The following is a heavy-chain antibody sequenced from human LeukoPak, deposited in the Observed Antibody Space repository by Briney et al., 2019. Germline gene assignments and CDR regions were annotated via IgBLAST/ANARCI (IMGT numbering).Heavy chain of an antibody. D-gene: IGHD3-10*02. CDR1: GFTFSSYS. J-gene: IGHJ6*04. V-gene: IGHV3-21*01. Sequence: PGGSLRLSCAASGFTFSSYSMNWVRQAPGKGLEWVSSITSSSRYIYYADSVKGRFTISRDNAENSLYLQMSSLRAEDTAVYYCAELGITMIGGVWGKGTTVTISS. CDR3: AELGITMIGGV. CDR2: ITSSSRYI.